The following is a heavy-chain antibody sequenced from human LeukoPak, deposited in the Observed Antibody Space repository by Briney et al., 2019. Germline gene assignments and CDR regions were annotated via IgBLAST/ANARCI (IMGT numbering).Heavy chain of an antibody. CDR3: ARDTYGGFDY. D-gene: IGHD4-23*01. CDR2: IRQDGSEK. Sequence: GGSLRLSCAASGFIFSSYWMNWVRQAPGKGLEWVANIRQDGSEKYYVDSVKGRFTISRDNAKNSLYLQMNSLRADDTAVYYCARDTYGGFDYWGQGTLVTVSS. V-gene: IGHV3-7*01. J-gene: IGHJ4*02. CDR1: GFIFSSYW.